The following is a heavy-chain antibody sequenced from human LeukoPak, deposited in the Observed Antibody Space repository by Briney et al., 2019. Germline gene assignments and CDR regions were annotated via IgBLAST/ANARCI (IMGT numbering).Heavy chain of an antibody. V-gene: IGHV4-34*01. J-gene: IGHJ4*02. Sequence: NPSETLSLTCAVYGGSFSGYYWSWIRQPPGKGLEWIGEINHSGSTNYNPSLKSRVTISVDRSKNQFSLKLSSVTAADTAVYYCARVHGRVVTYFDYWGQGTLVTVSS. D-gene: IGHD2-15*01. CDR3: ARVHGRVVTYFDY. CDR2: INHSGST. CDR1: GGSFSGYY.